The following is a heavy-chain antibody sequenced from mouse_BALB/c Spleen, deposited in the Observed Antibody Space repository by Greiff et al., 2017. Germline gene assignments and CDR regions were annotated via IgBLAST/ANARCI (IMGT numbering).Heavy chain of an antibody. CDR2: ISYSGST. D-gene: IGHD1-1*01. V-gene: IGHV3-2*02. CDR1: GYSITSDYA. Sequence: VQLKESGPGLVKPSQSLSLTCTVTGYSITSDYAWNWIRQFPGNKLEWMGYISYSGSTSYNPSLKSRISITRDTSKNQFFLQLNSVTTEDTATYYCARDYYGSRYYFDYWGQGTTLTVSS. CDR3: ARDYYGSRYYFDY. J-gene: IGHJ2*01.